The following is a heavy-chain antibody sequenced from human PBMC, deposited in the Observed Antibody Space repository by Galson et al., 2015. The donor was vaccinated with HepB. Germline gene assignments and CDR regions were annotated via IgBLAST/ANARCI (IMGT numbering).Heavy chain of an antibody. V-gene: IGHV1-18*04. CDR3: STGHSSVWSFDF. D-gene: IGHD6-19*01. J-gene: IGHJ4*02. CDR2: ISGDSGNT. Sequence: SVKVSCKASGYNFTNGMSWVRQAPGQGLECMGWISGDSGNTRYSEKFQGRVTMTTDTSTNTAYMDLRSLTSDDTAIEYCSTGHSSVWSFDFWGQGTLVTVSS. CDR1: GYNFTNG.